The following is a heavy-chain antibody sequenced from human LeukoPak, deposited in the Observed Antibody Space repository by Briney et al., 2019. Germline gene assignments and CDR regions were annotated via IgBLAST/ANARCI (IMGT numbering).Heavy chain of an antibody. D-gene: IGHD6-13*01. CDR2: IKQDGSEK. CDR1: GFTFSSYW. Sequence: PGGSLRLSCAASGFTFSSYWMSWVRQAPGKGLEWVANIKQDGSEKYYVDSVKGRFTISRDNAKNSLYLQMNSLRAEDTAVYYCAREISSSSWYLSFGYYYYYMDVWGKGTTVTVSS. J-gene: IGHJ6*03. V-gene: IGHV3-7*01. CDR3: AREISSSSWYLSFGYYYYYMDV.